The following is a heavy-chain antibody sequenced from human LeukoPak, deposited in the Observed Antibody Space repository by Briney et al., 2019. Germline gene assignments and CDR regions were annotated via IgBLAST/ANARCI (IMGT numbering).Heavy chain of an antibody. CDR3: ARIGCTGGNCRPYSYYPMGV. J-gene: IGHJ6*02. CDR1: GFTFSDYY. D-gene: IGHD2-8*02. V-gene: IGHV3-11*06. Sequence: GGSLRLSCAASGFTFSDYYMSWIRQAPGKGLEWVSYISDSSGYTKDADSVKGRFTISRDNAKKSLYLQMNSLRAEDTAVYYCARIGCTGGNCRPYSYYPMGVWGRGTTVTVSS. CDR2: ISDSSGYT.